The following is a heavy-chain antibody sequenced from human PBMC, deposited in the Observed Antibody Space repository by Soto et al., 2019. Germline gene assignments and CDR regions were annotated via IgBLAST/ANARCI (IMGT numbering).Heavy chain of an antibody. D-gene: IGHD6-6*01. CDR3: ARRGGSSSRYYYYALDV. CDR2: IYSNGDT. Sequence: SETLSLTCSVSGGTMNNGGYYWSWIRQLPGKGLEWIGYIYSNGDTYYNPSLKSRVTISVDTSKNQFSLNLTSVTAADTAVYYCARRGGSSSRYYYYALDVWGQGTTVTVSS. J-gene: IGHJ6*02. V-gene: IGHV4-31*03. CDR1: GGTMNNGGYY.